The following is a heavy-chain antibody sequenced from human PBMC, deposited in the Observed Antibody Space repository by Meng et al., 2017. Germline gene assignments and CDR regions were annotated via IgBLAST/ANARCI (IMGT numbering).Heavy chain of an antibody. V-gene: IGHV4-59*08. CDR3: ARVVGDCASCYKGWFDP. CDR2: IYYSGST. CDR1: GGSISSYY. J-gene: IGHJ5*02. D-gene: IGHD2-2*02. Sequence: QVQLQESGPGLVKPSETLSLTCTVSGGSISSYYWSWIRQPPGKGLEWIGYIYYSGSTNYNPSLKSRVTISVDTSKNQFSLKLSSVTAADTAVYYCARVVGDCASCYKGWFDPWGQGTLVTVSS.